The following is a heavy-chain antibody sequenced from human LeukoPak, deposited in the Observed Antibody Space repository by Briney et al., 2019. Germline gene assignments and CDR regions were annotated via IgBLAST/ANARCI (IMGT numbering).Heavy chain of an antibody. CDR1: GFTFSNYA. CDR3: ARDIADYGDAFDI. V-gene: IGHV3-48*03. Sequence: GRSLRLSCAASGFTFSNYAMSWVRQAPGKGLEWVSYIGSDGDTVYYADSLKGRFTISRDNAKNSLYLQMNSLRAEDTAIYYCARDIADYGDAFDIWGQGTMVTVSS. J-gene: IGHJ3*02. CDR2: IGSDGDTV. D-gene: IGHD4-17*01.